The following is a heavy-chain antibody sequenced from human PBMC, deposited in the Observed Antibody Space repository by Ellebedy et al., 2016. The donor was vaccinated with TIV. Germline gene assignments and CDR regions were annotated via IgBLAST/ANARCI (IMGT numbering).Heavy chain of an antibody. CDR3: AKHGVRSNVAWFDP. Sequence: GESLKISCKGSGDSFGSYWIGWVRQMPGKGLEWMGIIYPPDSDTKYSPSFQGQVTISVDKSISTAYLQWSSLKASDTAMYYWAKHGVRSNVAWFDPWGQGTLVTVSS. J-gene: IGHJ5*02. CDR2: IYPPDSDT. CDR1: GDSFGSYW. D-gene: IGHD2-8*01. V-gene: IGHV5-51*01.